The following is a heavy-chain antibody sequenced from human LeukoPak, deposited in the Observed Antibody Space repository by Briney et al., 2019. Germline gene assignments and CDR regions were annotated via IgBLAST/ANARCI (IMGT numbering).Heavy chain of an antibody. CDR3: AKLTGGPNAQDGFDT. CDR2: IGATGYST. Sequence: GGSLRLSCAASGFTFSDYAMSWVRQAPGKGLEWVSAIGATGYSTYYADSVKGRFTISRDNSKNTLYLQVNVLRADATAVYFCAKLTGGPNAQDGFDTWGQGTMVTVSS. V-gene: IGHV3-23*01. CDR1: GFTFSDYA. J-gene: IGHJ3*02. D-gene: IGHD2-15*01.